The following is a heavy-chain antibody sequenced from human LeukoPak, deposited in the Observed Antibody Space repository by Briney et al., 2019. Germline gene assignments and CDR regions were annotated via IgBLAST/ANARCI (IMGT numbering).Heavy chain of an antibody. CDR2: IYTSGST. CDR3: ARDYHSGSYVPLNAFDI. D-gene: IGHD1-26*01. CDR1: GGSISSYY. J-gene: IGHJ3*02. Sequence: SETLSLTCTVSGGSISSYYWSWIRQPAGKGLEWIGRIYTSGSTNYNPSLKSRVTMSVDTSKNQFSLKLSSVTAADTAVYYCARDYHSGSYVPLNAFDIWSQGTMVTVSS. V-gene: IGHV4-4*07.